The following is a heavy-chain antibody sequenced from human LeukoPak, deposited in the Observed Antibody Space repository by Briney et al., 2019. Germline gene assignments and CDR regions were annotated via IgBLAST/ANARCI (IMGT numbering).Heavy chain of an antibody. Sequence: TGGSLRLSCATSGFTFSTYAMSWVRQAPGKGLEWISYISSSGSITSHADSVKGRFTISRDTSKNTLYLQMNSLRAEDTAVYYCAKDLPTTFEEYYFDYWGQGTLVTVSS. CDR1: GFTFSTYA. CDR3: AKDLPTTFEEYYFDY. J-gene: IGHJ4*02. CDR2: ISSSGSIT. D-gene: IGHD3-10*02. V-gene: IGHV3-23*01.